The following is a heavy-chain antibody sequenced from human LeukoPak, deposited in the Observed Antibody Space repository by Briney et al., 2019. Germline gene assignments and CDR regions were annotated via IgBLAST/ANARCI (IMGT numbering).Heavy chain of an antibody. CDR1: GFTFSSYG. CDR3: ARDSPYSSSNWFDP. D-gene: IGHD6-6*01. Sequence: GGSLRLSCAASGFTFSSYGMHWVRQAPGKGLEWVAVISYDGSNKYYADSVKGRFTISRDNSKNTLYLQMNSLRAEDTAVYYCARDSPYSSSNWFDPWGQGTLVTVSS. J-gene: IGHJ5*02. V-gene: IGHV3-30*03. CDR2: ISYDGSNK.